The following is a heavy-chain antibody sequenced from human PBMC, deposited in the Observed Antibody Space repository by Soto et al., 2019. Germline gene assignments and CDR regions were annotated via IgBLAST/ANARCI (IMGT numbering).Heavy chain of an antibody. CDR2: IWYDGSNK. CDR3: ARGGYYGSGQNGMDV. CDR1: GFTFSSYG. Sequence: QVQLVESGGGVVQPGRSLRLSCAASGFTFSSYGMHWVRQAPGKGLEWVAVIWYDGSNKYYADSVKGRFTISRDNSKNTLYLQMNSLRAEDTAVYYCARGGYYGSGQNGMDVWGQGTTVTVSS. D-gene: IGHD3-10*01. J-gene: IGHJ6*02. V-gene: IGHV3-33*01.